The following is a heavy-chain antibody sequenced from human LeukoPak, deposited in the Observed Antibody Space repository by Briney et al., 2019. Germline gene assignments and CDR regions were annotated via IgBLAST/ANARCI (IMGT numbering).Heavy chain of an antibody. CDR2: IYPGDSDT. D-gene: IGHD4-23*01. J-gene: IGHJ5*02. Sequence: GESLRISCKGSGYTFTTYWIGWVRQMPGKGLEWMGSIYPGDSDTRYSPSFQGQVTISADKSISTAYLQWSSLKASDTAMYYCATTTSTTVLTGAWGQGTLVTVSS. CDR3: ATTTSTTVLTGA. CDR1: GYTFTTYW. V-gene: IGHV5-51*01.